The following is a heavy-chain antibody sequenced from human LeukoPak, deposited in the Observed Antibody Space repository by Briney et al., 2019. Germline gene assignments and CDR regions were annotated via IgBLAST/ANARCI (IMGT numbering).Heavy chain of an antibody. CDR3: ARDGGPCSGGSCYPPYYYGMDV. Sequence: GGSLRLSCAASGFTFSSYSMNWVRQAPGKGLEWVSYISSSSSTIYYADSVKGQFTISRDNAKNSLYLQMNSLRDEDTAVYYCARDGGPCSGGSCYPPYYYGMDVWGQGTTVTVSS. CDR2: ISSSSSTI. D-gene: IGHD2-15*01. J-gene: IGHJ6*02. CDR1: GFTFSSYS. V-gene: IGHV3-48*02.